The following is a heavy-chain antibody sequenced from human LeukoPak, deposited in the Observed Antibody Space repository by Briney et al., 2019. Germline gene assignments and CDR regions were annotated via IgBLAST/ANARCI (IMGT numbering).Heavy chain of an antibody. D-gene: IGHD1-26*01. CDR2: IIPIFGTA. V-gene: IGHV1-69*13. Sequence: SVKVSCKASGGTFSSHAISWVRQAPGQGLEWMGGIIPIFGTANYAQKFQGRVTITADESTSTAYMELSSLRSEDTAVYYCARGAVGSTPHVAFDIWGQGTMVTVSS. CDR3: ARGAVGSTPHVAFDI. CDR1: GGTFSSHA. J-gene: IGHJ3*02.